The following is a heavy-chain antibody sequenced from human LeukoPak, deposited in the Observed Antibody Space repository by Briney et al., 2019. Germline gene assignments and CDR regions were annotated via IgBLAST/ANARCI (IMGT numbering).Heavy chain of an antibody. Sequence: PSETLSLTCTVSGGSISSYYWSWIRQPPGKGLEWIGYIYYSGSTKYNPSLESRVTMSVDTSKNQFSLKLSSVTSADTAVYYCARGVSYSGSNFEYWGQGTLVTVSS. CDR1: GGSISSYY. CDR3: ARGVSYSGSNFEY. CDR2: IYYSGST. V-gene: IGHV4-59*01. J-gene: IGHJ4*02. D-gene: IGHD1-26*01.